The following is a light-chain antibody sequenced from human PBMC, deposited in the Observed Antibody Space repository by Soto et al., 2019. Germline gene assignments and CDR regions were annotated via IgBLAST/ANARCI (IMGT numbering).Light chain of an antibody. Sequence: QSVLTQPPSVSGAPGQRVTISCTGSSSNIGAGYDVHWYQQLPGTAPKLLIYVNDNRPSGVPDRLSGSKSGTSASLAITGLQAEDEADYYCQSYDSSLSGSLVFGGGTKVTVL. CDR2: VND. CDR3: QSYDSSLSGSLV. J-gene: IGLJ2*01. V-gene: IGLV1-40*01. CDR1: SSNIGAGYD.